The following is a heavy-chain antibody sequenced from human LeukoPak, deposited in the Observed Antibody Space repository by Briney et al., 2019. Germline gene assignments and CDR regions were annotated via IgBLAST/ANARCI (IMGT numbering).Heavy chain of an antibody. D-gene: IGHD6-19*01. CDR3: ARSGSSGARAHFQH. V-gene: IGHV1-2*02. J-gene: IGHJ1*01. CDR1: GYTFTGYY. CDR2: INPNSGGT. Sequence: GASVKVSCKASGYTFTGYYMHWVRQAPRPGLEWMGWINPNSGGTNYAQKFQGRVTMTRDTSISTAYMELSRLRSDDTAVYYCARSGSSGARAHFQHWGQGTLVTVSS.